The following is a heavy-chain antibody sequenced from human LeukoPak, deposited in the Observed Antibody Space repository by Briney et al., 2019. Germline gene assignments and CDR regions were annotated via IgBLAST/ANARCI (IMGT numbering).Heavy chain of an antibody. CDR3: ARDWTRAGGWPYYYYGMDV. Sequence: PGGSLRLSCAASGFTFSDYYMSWIRRAPGKGLEWVSYISSSGSTIYYADSVKGRFTISRDNAKNSLYLQMNSLRAEDTAVYYCARDWTRAGGWPYYYYGMDVWGQGTTVTVSS. D-gene: IGHD6-19*01. CDR1: GFTFSDYY. CDR2: ISSSGSTI. J-gene: IGHJ6*02. V-gene: IGHV3-11*01.